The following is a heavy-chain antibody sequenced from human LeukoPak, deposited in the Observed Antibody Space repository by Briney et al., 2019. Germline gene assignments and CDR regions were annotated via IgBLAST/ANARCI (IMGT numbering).Heavy chain of an antibody. V-gene: IGHV1-8*01. J-gene: IGHJ5*02. CDR2: MNPNSGNT. Sequence: ASVKVSCKASGYTFTNYNINWVRQAPGQGLEWMGWMNPNSGNTDYAQKFQGRVTMTRNTSISTAYMDLSSLRSEDTAVYYCAGAGGITGATGNWFDPWGQGTLITVSS. CDR3: AGAGGITGATGNWFDP. CDR1: GYTFTNYN. D-gene: IGHD1-20*01.